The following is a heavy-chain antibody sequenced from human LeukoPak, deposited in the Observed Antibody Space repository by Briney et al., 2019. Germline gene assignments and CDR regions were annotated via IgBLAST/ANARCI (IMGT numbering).Heavy chain of an antibody. J-gene: IGHJ3*02. Sequence: GGSLRLPCAASGFTFSSYEMNCVRQTPGMGLEWIAYISSGATSIYYADSVKGRFNISRDNAKNSLNLQMNSLRAEDKAVYYCATNSRVSYAFAIWGGGTMVTVSA. CDR1: GFTFSSYE. D-gene: IGHD6-13*01. CDR2: ISSGATSI. V-gene: IGHV3-48*03. CDR3: ATNSRVSYAFAI.